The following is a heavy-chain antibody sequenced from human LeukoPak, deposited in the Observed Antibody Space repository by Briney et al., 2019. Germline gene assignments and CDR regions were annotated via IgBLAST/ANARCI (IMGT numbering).Heavy chain of an antibody. CDR1: GFTFSTYG. Sequence: GGSLRLSCAASGFTFSTYGMHSVRQAPGKGLEWVADIWYDGSHKYYEDSVKGRFTISRDNSKKTLYLQMNSLRAQDTAVYYCARGPGVRWLVGFDYWGQGTLVTVSS. J-gene: IGHJ4*02. D-gene: IGHD6-19*01. CDR3: ARGPGVRWLVGFDY. V-gene: IGHV3-33*01. CDR2: IWYDGSHK.